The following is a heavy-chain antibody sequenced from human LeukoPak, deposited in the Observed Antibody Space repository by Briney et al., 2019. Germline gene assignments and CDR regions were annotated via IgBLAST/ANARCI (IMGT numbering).Heavy chain of an antibody. J-gene: IGHJ1*01. CDR2: ISGSGGST. CDR3: AKLHIVVVTAIGYFQH. D-gene: IGHD2-21*02. CDR1: GFTVSSNY. Sequence: PGGSLRLSCAASGFTVSSNYMSWVRQAPGKGLEWVSAISGSGGSTYYADSVKGRFTISRDNSKNTLYLQMNSLRAEDTAVYYCAKLHIVVVTAIGYFQHWGQDTLVTVPS. V-gene: IGHV3-23*01.